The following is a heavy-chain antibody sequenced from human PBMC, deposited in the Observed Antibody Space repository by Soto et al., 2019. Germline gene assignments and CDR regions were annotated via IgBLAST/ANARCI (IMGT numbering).Heavy chain of an antibody. CDR1: GGTFSSYA. D-gene: IGHD3-3*01. Sequence: SVKVSCKASGGTFSSYAISWVRQAPGQGLEWMGGIIPIFGTANYAQKFQGRVTITADESTSTAYMELSSLRSEDTAVYYCARDMVYDFWSGYSDYWGQGTLVTVPS. V-gene: IGHV1-69*13. CDR3: ARDMVYDFWSGYSDY. J-gene: IGHJ4*02. CDR2: IIPIFGTA.